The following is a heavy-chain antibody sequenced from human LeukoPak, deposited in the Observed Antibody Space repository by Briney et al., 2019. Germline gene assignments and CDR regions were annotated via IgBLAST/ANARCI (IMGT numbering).Heavy chain of an antibody. CDR2: IIPILGIA. Sequence: SVKVSCKASGGTFSSYAISWVRQAPGQGLEWMGRIIPILGIANYAQKFQGRVTITADKSTSTAYMELSSLRSEDTAVYYCARHYDSSGYYGYWGQGTLVTVSS. V-gene: IGHV1-69*04. CDR3: ARHYDSSGYYGY. D-gene: IGHD3-22*01. CDR1: GGTFSSYA. J-gene: IGHJ4*02.